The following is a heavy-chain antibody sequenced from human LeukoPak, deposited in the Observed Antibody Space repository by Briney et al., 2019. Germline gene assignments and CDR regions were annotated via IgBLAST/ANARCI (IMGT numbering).Heavy chain of an antibody. D-gene: IGHD3-3*01. CDR3: ARVVTYDFWSGRTYYFDY. CDR2: INPNSGGT. V-gene: IGHV1-2*02. CDR1: GYTFTGYY. Sequence: ASVKVSCKASGYTFTGYYMHWVRQAPGQGLEWMGWINPNSGGTNYAQKFQGRVTMTRDTSISTAYMELSRLRSDDTAVYYCARVVTYDFWSGRTYYFDYWGQGTLVTVSS. J-gene: IGHJ4*02.